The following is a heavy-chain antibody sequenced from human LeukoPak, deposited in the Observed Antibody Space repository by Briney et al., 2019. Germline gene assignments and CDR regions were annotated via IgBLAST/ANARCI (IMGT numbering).Heavy chain of an antibody. CDR2: INPSGGST. V-gene: IGHV1-46*01. CDR1: GYTFTSYY. J-gene: IGHJ4*02. Sequence: APVKVSCXASGYTFTSYYMHWVRQAPGQGLEWMGIINPSGGSTSYAQKFQGRVTMTRDTSTSTVYMELSSLRSEDTAVYYCAANYHRNPGAGKAIDYWGQGTLVTVSS. D-gene: IGHD6-19*01. CDR3: AANYHRNPGAGKAIDY.